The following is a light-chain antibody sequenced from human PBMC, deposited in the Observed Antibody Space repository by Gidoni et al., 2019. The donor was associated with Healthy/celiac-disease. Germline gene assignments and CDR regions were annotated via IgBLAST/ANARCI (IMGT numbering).Light chain of an antibody. CDR2: GAS. V-gene: IGKV3-20*01. CDR1: QSGSSSY. CDR3: QQYGCSTTLT. J-gene: IGKJ4*01. Sequence: EIVLTQSTGPLSLSPGERATLSCRASQSGSSSYLAWYQQQPGQAPRLLIYGASSSATSIPARFCGGGSATDFTLTIIRLEPQDVSVYYCQQYGCSTTLTFGGGTKVDIK.